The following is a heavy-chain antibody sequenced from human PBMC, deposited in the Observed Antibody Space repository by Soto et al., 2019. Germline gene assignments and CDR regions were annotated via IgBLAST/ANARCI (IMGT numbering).Heavy chain of an antibody. CDR2: IYYSGST. CDR3: ARDYRGDFWSCYRANYGMDV. D-gene: IGHD3-3*01. J-gene: IGHJ6*02. CDR1: GGSISSGGYY. V-gene: IGHV4-31*03. Sequence: PSKTLSLTCTVSGGSISSGGYYWSWIRQHPGKGLEWIGNIYYSGSTYYNPSIKRRVTISVDTSKNQFSLKLSSVTAADTAVYYCARDYRGDFWSCYRANYGMDVWGQGTTVTVSS.